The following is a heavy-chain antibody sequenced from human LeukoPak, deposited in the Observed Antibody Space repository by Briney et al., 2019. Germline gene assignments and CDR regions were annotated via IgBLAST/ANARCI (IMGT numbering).Heavy chain of an antibody. CDR1: GFFFSTYS. J-gene: IGHJ4*02. D-gene: IGHD1-26*01. V-gene: IGHV3-21*01. Sequence: GGSLRLSCEASGFFFSTYSMNWVRQAPGKGLEWVAPVSSTSSYLYYTDSVKGRFTISRENADNSLYLQMNSLRAEDTAVYYCARDSLVGTTTPVFDVWGQGILVTVSS. CDR2: VSSTSSYL. CDR3: ARDSLVGTTTPVFDV.